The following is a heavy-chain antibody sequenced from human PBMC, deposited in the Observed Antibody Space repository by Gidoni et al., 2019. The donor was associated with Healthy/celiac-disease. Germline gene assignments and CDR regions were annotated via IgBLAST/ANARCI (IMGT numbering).Heavy chain of an antibody. CDR2: ISGSGGST. CDR3: AKIRGSYPYYFDY. V-gene: IGHV3-23*01. Sequence: EVQLLESGGGLVQPGGSLRLSCAASGFTFSSYVMSWVRQAPGKGLEWVSAISGSGGSTYYADSVKGRFTISRDNSKNTLYLQMNSLRAEDTAVYYCAKIRGSYPYYFDYWGQGTLVTVSS. CDR1: GFTFSSYV. D-gene: IGHD1-26*01. J-gene: IGHJ4*02.